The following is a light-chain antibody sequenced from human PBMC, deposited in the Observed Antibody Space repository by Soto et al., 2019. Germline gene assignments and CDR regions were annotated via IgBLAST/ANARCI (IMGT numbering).Light chain of an antibody. V-gene: IGKV1-33*01. CDR3: QQYDNLPRWT. J-gene: IGKJ1*01. CDR2: DAS. CDR1: QDISNY. Sequence: DIQMTQSPSSLSASVGDRVTITCQASQDISNYLNWYQQKPGKAPKLLIYDASNLQPGVPSRFSGSGSGTDFTFTISSLQPEDVATYYCQQYDNLPRWTFGHGTKVDIK.